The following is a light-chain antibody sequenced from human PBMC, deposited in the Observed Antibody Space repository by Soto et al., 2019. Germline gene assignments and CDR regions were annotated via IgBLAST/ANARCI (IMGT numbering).Light chain of an antibody. CDR1: QSVSSY. CDR2: DAS. V-gene: IGKV3-11*01. Sequence: EMMLTQSPPTLSLSPGSSATLASRATQSVSSYLAWYQQKPGQAPRLLIYDASSRPTDIPARFSGSGSGTDFTLTINSLEPEDFAVYYCQQRSKWPLTFGQGTRLEIK. CDR3: QQRSKWPLT. J-gene: IGKJ5*01.